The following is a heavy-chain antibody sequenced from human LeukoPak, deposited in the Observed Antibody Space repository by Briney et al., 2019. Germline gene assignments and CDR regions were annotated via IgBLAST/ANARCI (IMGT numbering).Heavy chain of an antibody. CDR2: IYHSGST. J-gene: IGHJ3*02. Sequence: SGTLSLTCAVSGGSISSSNWWSWVRQPPGKGLEWIGEIYHSGSTNYNPSLKSRVTISVDKSKNQFSLKLSSVTAADTAVYYCARDRVAAAGTPNDAFDIWGQGTMVTVSS. V-gene: IGHV4-4*02. CDR1: GGSISSSNW. D-gene: IGHD6-13*01. CDR3: ARDRVAAAGTPNDAFDI.